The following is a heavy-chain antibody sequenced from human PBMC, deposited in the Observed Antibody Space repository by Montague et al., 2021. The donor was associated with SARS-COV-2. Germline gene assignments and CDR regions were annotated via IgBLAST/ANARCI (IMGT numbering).Heavy chain of an antibody. Sequence: SLRLSCAASGFTFSTYLMSWVRQVPGKGLEWVAYIKEDGTEIYYVDSVKGRFTISRDNAKTSLFLNMNSLGADDTAVYYCAKDKWGGLDYWGQGTLVTVSS. D-gene: IGHD7-27*01. J-gene: IGHJ4*02. CDR1: GFTFSTYL. CDR2: IKEDGTEI. CDR3: AKDKWGGLDY. V-gene: IGHV3-7*01.